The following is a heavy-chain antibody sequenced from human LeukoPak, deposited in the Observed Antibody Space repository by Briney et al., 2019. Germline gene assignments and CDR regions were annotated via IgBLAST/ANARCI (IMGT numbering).Heavy chain of an antibody. V-gene: IGHV3-23*01. D-gene: IGHD3-9*01. CDR1: GFTFSNYA. J-gene: IGHJ4*02. CDR3: VIWGDYDVLTGYYVPDY. Sequence: PGGSLRLSCVASGFTFSNYAMSWVRQAPGKGLGWVSAITGSGTSTYYADSLKGRFTISRDNSKNTVFLQMNSLRHEDTAIYYCVIWGDYDVLTGYYVPDYWGQGTLVTVSS. CDR2: ITGSGTST.